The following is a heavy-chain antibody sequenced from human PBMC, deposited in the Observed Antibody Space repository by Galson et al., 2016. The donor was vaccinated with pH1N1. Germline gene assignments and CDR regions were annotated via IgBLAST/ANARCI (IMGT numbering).Heavy chain of an antibody. V-gene: IGHV5-51*01. D-gene: IGHD2-15*01. CDR3: TRHDRFCGGSSCYSVWFDP. CDR2: IYPGDSDT. Sequence: QSGAEVKKPGDSLKISCKVSGYNFTNYWIGWVRQMPGKGLEWMGIIYPGDSDTKYSPSFQGHVTISADRSITTAYLQWSSLRASDTAIYYCTRHDRFCGGSSCYSVWFDPWGQGTLVTVSS. CDR1: GYNFTNYW. J-gene: IGHJ5*02.